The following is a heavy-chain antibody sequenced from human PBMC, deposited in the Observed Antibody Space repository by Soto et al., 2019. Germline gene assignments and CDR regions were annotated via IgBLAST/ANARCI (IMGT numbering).Heavy chain of an antibody. J-gene: IGHJ6*01. CDR1: GHRFTTYW. CDR2: INPTDSET. CDR3: ARPPMTSTAFYCAMDV. V-gene: IGHV5-10-1*01. D-gene: IGHD2-21*02. Sequence: GESLKISCKTSGHRFTTYWISWVRQMPGKGLEYMGKINPTDSETNYSPSFEGHVTFSVDRSTSTAYVRWNSLKASDTAMYYCARPPMTSTAFYCAMDVWGQGTTVTVSS.